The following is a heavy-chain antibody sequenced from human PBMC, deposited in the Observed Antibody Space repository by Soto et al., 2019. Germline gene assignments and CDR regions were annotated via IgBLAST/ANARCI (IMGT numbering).Heavy chain of an antibody. Sequence: EVQLVESGGGLVQPGGSLRLSCAASGFTFSSYWMNWVRQAPGKGLEWVANIKQDGSEKYYVDSVEGRFTISRDNAQNSLYMQTNSLRGEDTAVYYCAREQPQEVNPGFWGQGTLVTVSS. D-gene: IGHD6-25*01. J-gene: IGHJ4*02. CDR3: AREQPQEVNPGF. V-gene: IGHV3-7*01. CDR1: GFTFSSYW. CDR2: IKQDGSEK.